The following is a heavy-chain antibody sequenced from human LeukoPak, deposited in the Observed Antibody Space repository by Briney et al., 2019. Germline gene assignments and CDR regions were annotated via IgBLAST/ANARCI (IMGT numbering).Heavy chain of an antibody. Sequence: SVKVSCKASGGTFSSYAISWVRQAPGQGLEWMGGIIPIFGTANYAQKFQGRVTITADESTSTAYMELSSLRSEDTAVYYCARGARDYWYFDLWGRGTLVTVSS. CDR1: GGTFSSYA. J-gene: IGHJ2*01. V-gene: IGHV1-69*13. CDR2: IIPIFGTA. CDR3: ARGARDYWYFDL.